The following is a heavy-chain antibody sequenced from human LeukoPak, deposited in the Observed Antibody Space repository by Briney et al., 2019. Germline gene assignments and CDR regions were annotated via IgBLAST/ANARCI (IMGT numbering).Heavy chain of an antibody. V-gene: IGHV3-23*01. D-gene: IGHD3-10*01. J-gene: IGHJ4*02. Sequence: HGASLRLSCAASGSTFSSYAMSWVRQAPGMGLEWVSAIGGSDGNTYYADSVKGRFTISRDNSKNTLYLQMNSLRAEDTAVYYCARLWFGEEGGFDYWGQGTLVTVSS. CDR1: GSTFSSYA. CDR3: ARLWFGEEGGFDY. CDR2: IGGSDGNT.